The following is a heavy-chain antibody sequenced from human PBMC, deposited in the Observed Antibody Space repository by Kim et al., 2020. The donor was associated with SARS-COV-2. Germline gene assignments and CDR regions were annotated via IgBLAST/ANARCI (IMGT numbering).Heavy chain of an antibody. CDR3: ASDPGYSYHWFDP. J-gene: IGHJ5*02. Sequence: YAGSVKSRIPINPDTSKDQFSLQLDAVTPEDTAVYYCASDPGYSYHWFDPWGQGTLVTVSS. V-gene: IGHV6-1*01. D-gene: IGHD5-18*01.